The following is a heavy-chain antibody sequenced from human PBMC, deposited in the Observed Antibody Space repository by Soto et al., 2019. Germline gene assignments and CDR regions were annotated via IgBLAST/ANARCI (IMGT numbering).Heavy chain of an antibody. V-gene: IGHV1-18*01. CDR3: VRVQLELPSDY. Sequence: ASVKVSCKASGYTFTSYGISWVRQAPGQGLEWMGWISAYNGNTSYAQKLQGRVTMTTDTSTSTAYMELRSLRSDDTAVYYCVRVQLELPSDYWGQGTLVTVSS. J-gene: IGHJ4*02. CDR2: ISAYNGNT. D-gene: IGHD1-7*01. CDR1: GYTFTSYG.